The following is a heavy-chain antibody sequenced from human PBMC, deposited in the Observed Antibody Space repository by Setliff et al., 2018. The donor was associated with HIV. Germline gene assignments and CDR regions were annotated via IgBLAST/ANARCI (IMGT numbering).Heavy chain of an antibody. J-gene: IGHJ6*03. V-gene: IGHV4-34*01. Sequence: PSETLSLTCAVYGGSFSGYYWSWIRQPPGKGLEWIGEINHSGSTNYNPSLKSRVTISVDTAKNQFSLKLNSVTAADTAVYYCARGLSIFGVATPGFYSFMDVWGKGTTVTVSS. D-gene: IGHD3-3*01. CDR1: GGSFSGYY. CDR3: ARGLSIFGVATPGFYSFMDV. CDR2: INHSGST.